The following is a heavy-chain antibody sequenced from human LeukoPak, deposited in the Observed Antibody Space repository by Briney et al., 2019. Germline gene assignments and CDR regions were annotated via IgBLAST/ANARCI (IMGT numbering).Heavy chain of an antibody. V-gene: IGHV3-48*04. CDR2: ISSSSSTI. D-gene: IGHD3-10*01. CDR3: AREFGYYGSGSAYGY. Sequence: GGSLRLSCAASGFTFSSYAMTWVRQAPGKGLEWVSYISSSSSTIYYADSVKGRFTISRDNAKNSLYLQMNSLRAEDTAVYYCAREFGYYGSGSAYGYWGQGTLVTVSS. J-gene: IGHJ4*02. CDR1: GFTFSSYA.